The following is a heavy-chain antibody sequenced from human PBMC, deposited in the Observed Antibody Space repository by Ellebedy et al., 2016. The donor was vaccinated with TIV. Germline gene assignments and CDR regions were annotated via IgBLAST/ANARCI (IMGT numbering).Heavy chain of an antibody. CDR1: GGFISNYY. V-gene: IGHV4-59*01. J-gene: IGHJ4*02. CDR2: FYHSGSN. Sequence: MPGGSLRLSCAVSGGFISNYYWTWIRQSPETGLEWIGYFYHSGSNGSNPSLNSRVTISVDTPKNQFSLKLNSVTAADTAVYYCARGAPFPYYFDSWGQGLLVTVSS. CDR3: ARGAPFPYYFDS.